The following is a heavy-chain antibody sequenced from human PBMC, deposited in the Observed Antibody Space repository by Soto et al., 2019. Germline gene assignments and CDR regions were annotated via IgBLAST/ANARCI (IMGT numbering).Heavy chain of an antibody. CDR1: GGSISSGDYY. J-gene: IGHJ6*02. V-gene: IGHV4-30-4*01. CDR3: ASVSRYFDWPRPFGYYYGMDV. CDR2: IYYSGST. D-gene: IGHD3-9*01. Sequence: SETLSLTCTVSGGSISSGDYYWSWIRQPPGEGLEWIGYIYYSGSTYYNPSLKSRVTISVDTSKNQFSLKLSSVTAADTAVYYCASVSRYFDWPRPFGYYYGMDVWGQGSTVTVSS.